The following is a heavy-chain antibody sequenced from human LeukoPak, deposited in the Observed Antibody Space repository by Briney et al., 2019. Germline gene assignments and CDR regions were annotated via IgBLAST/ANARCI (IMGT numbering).Heavy chain of an antibody. Sequence: SQTLSLTCIVSGDSIRSGDLSWTWIRQPPGRGLEWIGSIYYSGSTYYNPSLKSRVTISVDTSKNQFSLKLSSVTAADTAVYYCARGQTYYDFWSGYYRPNLSRNHYMDVWGKGTTVTVSS. V-gene: IGHV4-30-2*03. CDR3: ARGQTYYDFWSGYYRPNLSRNHYMDV. CDR1: GDSIRSGDLS. J-gene: IGHJ6*03. CDR2: IYYSGST. D-gene: IGHD3-3*01.